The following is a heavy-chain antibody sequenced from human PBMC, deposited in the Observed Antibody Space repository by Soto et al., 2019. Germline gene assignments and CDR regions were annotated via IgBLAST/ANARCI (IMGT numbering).Heavy chain of an antibody. CDR2: MNPNSGNT. CDR1: GYTFTSYD. CDR3: ARGASRGNYGETYYYYYYMDV. Sequence: ASVKVSCKASGYTFTSYDINWVRQATGQGLEWMGWMNPNSGNTGYIQKFQGRVTMTRNTSISTAYMELSSLRSEDTAVYYCARGASRGNYGETYYYYYYMDVWGKGTTVTVSS. J-gene: IGHJ6*03. D-gene: IGHD1-7*01. V-gene: IGHV1-8*01.